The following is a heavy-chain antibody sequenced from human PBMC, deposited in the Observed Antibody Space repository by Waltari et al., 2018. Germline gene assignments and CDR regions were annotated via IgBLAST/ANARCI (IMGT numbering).Heavy chain of an antibody. V-gene: IGHV3-7*01. Sequence: EVQLVESGGGLVQPGGSLRLSCAASGFTFSSYRMSWVRQAPGKGLEWVANIKQDGSEKYYVDSVKGRFTISRDNAKNSLYLQMNSLRAEDTAVYYCARFYVSGAFDIWGQGTMVTVSS. CDR1: GFTFSSYR. D-gene: IGHD3-10*01. J-gene: IGHJ3*02. CDR3: ARFYVSGAFDI. CDR2: IKQDGSEK.